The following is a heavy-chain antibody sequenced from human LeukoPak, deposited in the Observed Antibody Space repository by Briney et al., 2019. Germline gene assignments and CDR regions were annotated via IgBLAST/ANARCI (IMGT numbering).Heavy chain of an antibody. V-gene: IGHV4-34*01. CDR2: INHSGST. Sequence: SETLSLTCAVYGGSFSGYYRSWIRQPPGKGLEWIGEINHSGSTNYNPSLKSRVTLSVDTSRNQFSLSLRSMTAADTAVYYCARTEPSGTTSHWGQGTLVTVSS. J-gene: IGHJ4*02. D-gene: IGHD1-1*01. CDR1: GGSFSGYY. CDR3: ARTEPSGTTSH.